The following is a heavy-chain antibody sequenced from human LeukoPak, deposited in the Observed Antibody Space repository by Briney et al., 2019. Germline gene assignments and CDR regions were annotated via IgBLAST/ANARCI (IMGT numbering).Heavy chain of an antibody. CDR3: ARIGVVVMVDNWFDP. J-gene: IGHJ5*02. CDR2: VYASGST. CDR1: GGSISSGNYY. Sequence: KSSETLSLTCTVSGGSISSGNYYWSWIRQPAGKGLEWIGRVYASGSTNYNPSLKSRVTISVDTSKNQFSLKLTSVTAADPAVYYCARIGVVVMVDNWFDPWGQGTQVTVSS. V-gene: IGHV4-61*02. D-gene: IGHD2-8*01.